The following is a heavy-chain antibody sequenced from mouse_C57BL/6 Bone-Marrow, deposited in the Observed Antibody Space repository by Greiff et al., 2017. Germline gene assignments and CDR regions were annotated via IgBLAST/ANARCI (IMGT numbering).Heavy chain of an antibody. V-gene: IGHV1-5*01. CDR3: TPLSLAMDY. J-gene: IGHJ4*01. CDR1: GYTFTSYW. Sequence: VQLKESGPVLARPGASVKLSCKTSGYTFTSYWMHWVKQRPGQGLEWIGAIYPGNSDTSYNQKFKGKAKLTADTSASTAYMELSSLTTEDSAVYYCTPLSLAMDYWDQGTAVTVSS. D-gene: IGHD6-1*01. CDR2: IYPGNSDT.